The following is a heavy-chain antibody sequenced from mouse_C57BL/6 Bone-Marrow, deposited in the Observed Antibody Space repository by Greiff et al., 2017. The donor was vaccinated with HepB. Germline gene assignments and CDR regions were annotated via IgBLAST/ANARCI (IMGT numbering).Heavy chain of an antibody. J-gene: IGHJ1*03. CDR3: ARRWYFDV. CDR1: GYTFTSYW. V-gene: IGHV1-69*01. Sequence: VQLQQPGAELVMPGASVKLSCKASGYTFTSYWMHWVKQRPGQGLEWIGEIDPSDSYTNYNQKFKGQSTLTVDKSSSTAYLQRSSLTSEDSAVYYCARRWYFDVWGTGTTVTVSS. CDR2: IDPSDSYT.